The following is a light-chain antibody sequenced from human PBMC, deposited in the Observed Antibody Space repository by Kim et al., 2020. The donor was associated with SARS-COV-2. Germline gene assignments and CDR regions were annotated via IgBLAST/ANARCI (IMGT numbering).Light chain of an antibody. Sequence: PGQSGTISCTVTSSDVGGYNYVSWYQQHPGKAPKLMIYDVSKRPSGVPDRFSGSKSGNTASLTISGLQAEDEADYYCCSYAGSRWVFGGGTQLTVL. CDR1: SSDVGGYNY. CDR3: CSYAGSRWV. CDR2: DVS. V-gene: IGLV2-11*01. J-gene: IGLJ3*02.